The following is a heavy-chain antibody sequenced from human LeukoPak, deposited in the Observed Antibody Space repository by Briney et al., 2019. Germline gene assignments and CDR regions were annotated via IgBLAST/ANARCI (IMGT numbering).Heavy chain of an antibody. J-gene: IGHJ4*02. V-gene: IGHV1-69*13. Sequence: SVKVSCKASGGTFSSYAISWVRQAPGQGLEWMGGTIPIFGTANYAQKFQGRVTITADESTSTAYMELSSLRSEDTAVYYCARDGNDILTGYYKAPLDYWGQGTLVTVSS. CDR1: GGTFSSYA. CDR2: TIPIFGTA. D-gene: IGHD3-9*01. CDR3: ARDGNDILTGYYKAPLDY.